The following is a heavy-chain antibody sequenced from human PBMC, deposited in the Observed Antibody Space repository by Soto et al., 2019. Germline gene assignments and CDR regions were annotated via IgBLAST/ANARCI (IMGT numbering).Heavy chain of an antibody. V-gene: IGHV3-30-3*01. CDR3: AREQAMTDAFDI. D-gene: IGHD2-2*01. Sequence: QVQLVESGGGVVQPGTSLRLSCAASGFTFSSYAIHWVRQAPGRGLEGVSVISYDGNSKYYAYSVKGRFTISRDKSKNKLYLQMNSLRAEDTSVYYCAREQAMTDAFDIWGQGTMVTVSS. CDR1: GFTFSSYA. CDR2: ISYDGNSK. J-gene: IGHJ3*02.